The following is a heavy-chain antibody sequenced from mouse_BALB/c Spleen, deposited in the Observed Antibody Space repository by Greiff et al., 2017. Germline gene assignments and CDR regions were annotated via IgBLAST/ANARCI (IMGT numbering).Heavy chain of an antibody. CDR3: ARNRYDGPMDY. CDR1: GFSLTGYG. V-gene: IGHV2-6-7*01. CDR2: IWGDGST. Sequence: QVQLKESGPGLVAPSQSLSITCTVSGFSLTGYGVNWVRQPPGKGLEWLGMIWGDGSTDYNSALKSRLSISKDNSKSQVFLKMNSLQTDDTARYYCARNRYDGPMDYWGQGTSVTVSS. D-gene: IGHD2-14*01. J-gene: IGHJ4*01.